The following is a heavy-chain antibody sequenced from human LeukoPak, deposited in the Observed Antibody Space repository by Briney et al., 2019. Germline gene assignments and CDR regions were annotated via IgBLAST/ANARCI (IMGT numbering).Heavy chain of an antibody. J-gene: IGHJ4*02. CDR2: IIPILGIA. V-gene: IGHV1-69*04. CDR1: GYTFTDYY. CDR3: ARAQSGSPIDY. D-gene: IGHD3-3*01. Sequence: SVKVSCKVSGYTFTDYYMHWVRQAPGQGLEWMGRIIPILGIANYAQKFQGRVTITADKSTSTAYMELSSLRSEDTAVYYCARAQSGSPIDYWGQGTLVTVSS.